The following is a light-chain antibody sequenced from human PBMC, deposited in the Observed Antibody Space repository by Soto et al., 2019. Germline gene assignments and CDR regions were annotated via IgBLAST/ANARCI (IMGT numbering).Light chain of an antibody. CDR1: QSISSW. CDR3: QQYNSYST. J-gene: IGKJ1*01. CDR2: DAS. V-gene: IGKV1-5*01. Sequence: DIPMTQSPSTLSASVGDRVTITCRASQSISSWLAWYQQKPGKAPKLLIYDASSLERGVPSRFSGSGSGTEFTLTISSLQTDDFATYYCQQYNSYSTFGQGTKVEIK.